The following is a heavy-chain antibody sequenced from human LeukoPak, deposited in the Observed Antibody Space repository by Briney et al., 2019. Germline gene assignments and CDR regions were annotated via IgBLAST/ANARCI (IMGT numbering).Heavy chain of an antibody. V-gene: IGHV3-33*01. D-gene: IGHD3-3*01. CDR3: AREGSGAIIDY. Sequence: GGSLRLSCAASGFTFNTYGMHWVRQAPGKGLEWVAVIWYDGSNKYYADSVKGRFTISRDNSKNTLYLQMNSLRAEDTAVYYCAREGSGAIIDYWGQGTLVTVSS. CDR2: IWYDGSNK. J-gene: IGHJ4*02. CDR1: GFTFNTYG.